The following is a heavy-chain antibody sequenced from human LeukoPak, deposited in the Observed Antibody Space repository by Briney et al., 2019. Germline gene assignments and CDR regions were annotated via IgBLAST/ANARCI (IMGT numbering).Heavy chain of an antibody. CDR3: ASIVREFYYYYYGMDV. CDR1: GFTVSSNY. J-gene: IGHJ6*02. V-gene: IGHV3-53*01. D-gene: IGHD3-10*01. Sequence: GSLRLSCAASGFTVSSNYMSWVRQAPGKGLEWVSVIYSGGSTYYADSVKGRFTISRDNSKNTLYLQMNSLRAEDTAVYYCASIVREFYYYYYGMDVWGQGTTVTVSS. CDR2: IYSGGST.